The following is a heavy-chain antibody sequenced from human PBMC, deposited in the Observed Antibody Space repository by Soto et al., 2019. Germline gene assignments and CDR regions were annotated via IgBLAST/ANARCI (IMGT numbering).Heavy chain of an antibody. V-gene: IGHV3-30-3*01. CDR3: AREDWGNRRYYFDY. CDR1: GFTFSSYA. CDR2: ISYDGSNK. Sequence: GGSLRLSCAASGFTFSSYAMHWVRQAPGKGLEWVAVISYDGSNKYYADSVKGRFTISRDNSKNTLYLQMNSLRAEDTAVYYCAREDWGNRRYYFDYWGQGTLVTVSS. D-gene: IGHD7-27*01. J-gene: IGHJ4*02.